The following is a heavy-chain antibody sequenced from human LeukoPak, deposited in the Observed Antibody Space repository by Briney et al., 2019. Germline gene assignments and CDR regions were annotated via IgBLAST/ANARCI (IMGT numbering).Heavy chain of an antibody. D-gene: IGHD3-22*01. Sequence: SETLSLTCTVSGYSVSSGYHWGWIRQPPGKGLEWIGRIYTSGSTNYNPSLKSRVTISVDTSKNQFSLKLSSVTAADTAVYYCARLTRYYDSSGYSRYFDYWGQGTLVTVSS. CDR1: GYSVSSGYH. CDR2: IYTSGST. CDR3: ARLTRYYDSSGYSRYFDY. V-gene: IGHV4-38-2*02. J-gene: IGHJ4*02.